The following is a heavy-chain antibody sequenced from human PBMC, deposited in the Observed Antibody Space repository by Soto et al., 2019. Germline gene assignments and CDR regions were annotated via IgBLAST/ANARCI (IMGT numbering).Heavy chain of an antibody. D-gene: IGHD5-18*01. V-gene: IGHV1-69*13. J-gene: IGHJ4*01. CDR3: ARFRVDTAMAPDYYFDY. CDR2: IIPIFVTA. CDR1: GDSVRSYA. Sequence: SLKVTCKASGDSVRSYAISWARHNPGEGLEWMGGIIPIFVTANYAQKFQGRVTITADESTSTGYMELSSLRSEDTAVYYCARFRVDTAMAPDYYFDYWGHGTGVTVSS.